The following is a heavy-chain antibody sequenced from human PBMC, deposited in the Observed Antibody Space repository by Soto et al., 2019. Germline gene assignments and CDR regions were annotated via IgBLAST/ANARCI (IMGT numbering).Heavy chain of an antibody. J-gene: IGHJ4*02. CDR1: GGSFGGYY. CDR3: ARGLRFLEWLSGYYFDY. CDR2: INHSGST. Sequence: SETLSLTCAVYGGSFGGYYWSWIRQPPGKGLEWIGEINHSGSTNYNPSLKSRVTISVDTSKNQFSLKLSSVTAADTAVYYCARGLRFLEWLSGYYFDYWGQGTLVTVSS. D-gene: IGHD3-3*01. V-gene: IGHV4-34*01.